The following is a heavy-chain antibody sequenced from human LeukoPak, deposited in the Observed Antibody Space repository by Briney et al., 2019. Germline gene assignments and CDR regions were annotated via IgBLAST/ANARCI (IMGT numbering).Heavy chain of an antibody. CDR2: MNPNSGNT. Sequence: ASVKVSCKASGYTFTSYDINWVRQVTGQGLEWMGWMNPNSGNTGYAQKFQGRVTMTEDTSTDTAYMELSSLRSEDTAVYYCATGSGLERRSSPIDYWGQGTLVTVSS. D-gene: IGHD1-1*01. CDR3: ATGSGLERRSSPIDY. CDR1: GYTFTSYD. J-gene: IGHJ4*02. V-gene: IGHV1-8*01.